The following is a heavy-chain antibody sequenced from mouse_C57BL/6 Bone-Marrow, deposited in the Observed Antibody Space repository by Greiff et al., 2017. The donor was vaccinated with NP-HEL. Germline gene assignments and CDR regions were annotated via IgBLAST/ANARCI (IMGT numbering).Heavy chain of an antibody. CDR3: SSSARHYDYSWFAY. Sequence: VQLQQPGTELVKPGASVKLSCKASGYTFTSYWMHWVKQRPGQGLEWIGIINPSNGGTNYNEKLKSKATLTVDKSSSTAYMQLSSLTSEDAAVYYCSSSARHYDYSWFAYWGQGTLVTVSA. CDR2: INPSNGGT. D-gene: IGHD2-4*01. V-gene: IGHV1-53*01. CDR1: GYTFTSYW. J-gene: IGHJ3*01.